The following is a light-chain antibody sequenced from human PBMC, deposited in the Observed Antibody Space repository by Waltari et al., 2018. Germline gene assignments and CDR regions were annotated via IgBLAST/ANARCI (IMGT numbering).Light chain of an antibody. CDR3: QQSYSRPLFT. J-gene: IGKJ3*01. Sequence: DIQMTQSPSSLSASVGDSITITCRASQSISSSLNWYQQKSGEAPKLLISAASGLQSGVPSRFSGSGSGTDFTLSIDTLQPEDFATYFCQQSYSRPLFTFGPGTKVYL. V-gene: IGKV1-39*01. CDR2: AAS. CDR1: QSISSS.